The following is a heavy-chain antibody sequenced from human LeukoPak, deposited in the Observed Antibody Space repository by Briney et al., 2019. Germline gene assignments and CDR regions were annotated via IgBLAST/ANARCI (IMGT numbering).Heavy chain of an antibody. V-gene: IGHV3-64D*06. D-gene: IGHD3-10*01. Sequence: AGGSLRLSCSASGFSFSTHNMHWVRQAPGKGLEFVSGITSDGENTDYLDFVKGRFTITRDNSKNTLYLHMTSLRSEDTAVYFCVKGRYGTGWDFWGPGTLVIVSS. CDR3: VKGRYGTGWDF. CDR1: GFSFSTHN. CDR2: ITSDGENT. J-gene: IGHJ4*02.